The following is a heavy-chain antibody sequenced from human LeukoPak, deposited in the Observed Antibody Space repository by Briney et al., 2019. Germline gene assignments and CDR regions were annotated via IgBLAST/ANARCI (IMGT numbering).Heavy chain of an antibody. CDR2: IDNDGRGI. V-gene: IGHV3-74*01. J-gene: IGHJ4*02. CDR1: GFTFSSYC. D-gene: IGHD5-24*01. CDR3: ARDVWGERDGFFDY. Sequence: GVSLSLSCAASGFTFSSYCMLWVRHVQGQGVLWLARIDNDGRGISYAQHVRGRFTISRDNDKKTLDLQMNNLRAEDTAVYYCARDVWGERDGFFDYWGQGTLVTVSS.